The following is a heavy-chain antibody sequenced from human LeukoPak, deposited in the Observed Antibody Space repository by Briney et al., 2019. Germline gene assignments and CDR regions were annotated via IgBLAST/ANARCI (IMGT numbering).Heavy chain of an antibody. V-gene: IGHV3-15*01. CDR1: GFTFSNTW. CDR2: IKSKTDGETT. D-gene: IGHD1-26*01. Sequence: GGSLRLSCAASGFTFSNTWMSWVRQAPGKGLEWVGRIKSKTDGETTDYAAPVKGRFTISRDDSKNTLYLQMNSLKLEDTAVYYCITDPGEWEPIWGQGTMVTVSS. CDR3: ITDPGEWEPI. J-gene: IGHJ3*02.